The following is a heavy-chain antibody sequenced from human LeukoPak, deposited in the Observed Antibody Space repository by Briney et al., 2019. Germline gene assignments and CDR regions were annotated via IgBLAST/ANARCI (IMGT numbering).Heavy chain of an antibody. Sequence: GGSLRLSCAASGFTFSNFAMTWVRQAPGKGLEWVSSITGSHGPTYNTDSVKGRFTISRDNSQNTLYLQMNSLRAEDTAVYYCARGLYYYDSSGYYDYWGQGTLVTVSS. CDR2: ITGSHGPT. J-gene: IGHJ4*02. D-gene: IGHD3-22*01. CDR1: GFTFSNFA. V-gene: IGHV3-23*01. CDR3: ARGLYYYDSSGYYDY.